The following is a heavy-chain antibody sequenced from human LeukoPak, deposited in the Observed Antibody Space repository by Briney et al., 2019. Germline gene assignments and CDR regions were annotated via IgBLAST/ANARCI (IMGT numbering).Heavy chain of an antibody. CDR1: GFTFGGYL. V-gene: IGHV3-74*01. Sequence: PGGSLRLSCTASGFTFGGYLMHWVRQAPGKGLVWVSRISSDGSDTTYADSVKGRFTISRDSAKNTLYLQMNSLRVEDTAVYYCARKQLGADFDYWGQGILVTVSS. D-gene: IGHD1-26*01. CDR3: ARKQLGADFDY. J-gene: IGHJ4*02. CDR2: ISSDGSDT.